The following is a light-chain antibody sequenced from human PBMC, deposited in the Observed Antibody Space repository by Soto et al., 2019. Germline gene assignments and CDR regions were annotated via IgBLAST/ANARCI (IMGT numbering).Light chain of an antibody. CDR3: QQYDNLLWT. CDR2: GAS. Sequence: DIQMTQSPSSLSASVGDRVTITCQASQDISNYLNWYQQKPGKAPKLLIYGASILETGVPSRFSGSGSGTDFTFTVSSLQPEDIATYYCQQYDNLLWTFGQGTKVDIK. J-gene: IGKJ1*01. V-gene: IGKV1-33*01. CDR1: QDISNY.